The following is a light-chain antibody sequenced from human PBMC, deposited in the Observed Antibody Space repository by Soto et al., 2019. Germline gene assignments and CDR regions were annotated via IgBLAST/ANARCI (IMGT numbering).Light chain of an antibody. J-gene: IGKJ2*01. Sequence: DIQMTQSPSTLSASVGDRVTITCRASQSTSSWLAWYQQKPGKAPKLLIYDASSLESGVPSRFSGSGSGTEFTLTISSLQPDDFAPYYCQQYNSYPYTFGQGTKLEIK. V-gene: IGKV1-5*01. CDR3: QQYNSYPYT. CDR2: DAS. CDR1: QSTSSW.